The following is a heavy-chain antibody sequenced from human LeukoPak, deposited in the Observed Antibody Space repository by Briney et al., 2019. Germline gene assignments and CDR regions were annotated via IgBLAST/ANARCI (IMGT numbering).Heavy chain of an antibody. Sequence: SVKVSCKASGGTFSSYAISWVRQAPGQGLEWMGRIIPILGIANYAQKFQGRVTITADKSTSTAYMELSSLRSEDTAVYYCARDSGPVVVVAATHWFDPWGQGTLVTVSS. J-gene: IGHJ5*02. V-gene: IGHV1-69*04. CDR3: ARDSGPVVVVAATHWFDP. CDR2: IIPILGIA. D-gene: IGHD2-15*01. CDR1: GGTFSSYA.